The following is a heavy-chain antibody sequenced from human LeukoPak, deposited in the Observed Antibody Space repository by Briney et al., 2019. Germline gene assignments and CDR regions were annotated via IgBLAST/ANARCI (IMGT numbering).Heavy chain of an antibody. CDR2: IKQDGGEK. D-gene: IGHD3-22*01. Sequence: PGGSLRLSCAASGFTFSRSWMSWVRQAPGKGLEWVANIKQDGGEKYYVDSVKGRFTISRDNAKNSLYLQMNSLRAEDTAVYYCAGPVVEYAFDIWGQGTMVTVSS. J-gene: IGHJ3*02. CDR1: GFTFSRSW. CDR3: AGPVVEYAFDI. V-gene: IGHV3-7*01.